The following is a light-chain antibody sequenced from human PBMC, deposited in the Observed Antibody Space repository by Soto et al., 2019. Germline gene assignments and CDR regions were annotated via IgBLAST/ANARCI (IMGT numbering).Light chain of an antibody. Sequence: EIVLTQSPGTLSLSPGERATLSCRASQSVSRTYLAWYQQKPGQAPRLVIYGASTRATGIPDRFSGSASGTDFPLTISRLEPEDFAGYYCQQYGSPITFGQGTRLESK. CDR1: QSVSRTY. J-gene: IGKJ5*01. CDR2: GAS. V-gene: IGKV3-20*01. CDR3: QQYGSPIT.